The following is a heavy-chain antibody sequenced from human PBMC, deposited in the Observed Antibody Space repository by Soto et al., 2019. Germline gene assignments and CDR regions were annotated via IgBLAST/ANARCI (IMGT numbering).Heavy chain of an antibody. CDR3: AKETVGVYSFWSGYYSDGLDV. CDR2: ISGSADGT. J-gene: IGHJ3*01. D-gene: IGHD3-3*01. Sequence: EVKLLESGGGLAQPGGSLRLSCVGSGFTFDSYAISWVRQAPGERLQWIAAISGSADGTDYAHSVRGRFTISRDNAKKSVHLQMASLRVEDRAVYFCAKETVGVYSFWSGYYSDGLDVWGQGTLVSVS. CDR1: GFTFDSYA. V-gene: IGHV3-23*01.